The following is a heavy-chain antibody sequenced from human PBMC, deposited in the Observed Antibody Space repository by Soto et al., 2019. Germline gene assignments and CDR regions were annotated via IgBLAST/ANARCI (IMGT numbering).Heavy chain of an antibody. J-gene: IGHJ5*02. CDR2: FDPEDGET. V-gene: IGHV1-24*01. Sequence: QVQLVQSGAEVKKPGASVKVSCKVSGYTLTELSMHWVRQAPGKGLEWMGGFDPEDGETIYAQKFQGRVTMTEDTSTDTAYMELSSLRSEDTVVYYCATDPHSLKGGTTVFDPWGQGTLVTVSS. CDR1: GYTLTELS. D-gene: IGHD1-1*01. CDR3: ATDPHSLKGGTTVFDP.